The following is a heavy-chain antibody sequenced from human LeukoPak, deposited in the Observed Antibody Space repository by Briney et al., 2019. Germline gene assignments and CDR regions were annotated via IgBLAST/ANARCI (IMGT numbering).Heavy chain of an antibody. D-gene: IGHD3-10*01. Sequence: GGSLCLSCAASGFPFSSNSMNWVRQAPGEGLVWVLYLSSSRTTSYADSVKGRFTNSRDNAKNSLYLQMNSLRAEDTAVYYCARDLEGSGNFYRSSYDYWGQGTLVTVSS. J-gene: IGHJ4*02. CDR3: ARDLEGSGNFYRSSYDY. CDR1: GFPFSSNS. CDR2: LSSSRTT. V-gene: IGHV3-48*01.